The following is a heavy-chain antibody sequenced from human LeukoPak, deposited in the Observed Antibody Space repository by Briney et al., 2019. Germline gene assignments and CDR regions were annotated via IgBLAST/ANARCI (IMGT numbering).Heavy chain of an antibody. CDR2: IYYSWDT. CDR1: GGSISSSSYY. V-gene: IGHV4-39*01. Sequence: SETLSLTCTVSGGSISSSSYYWGWIRQPPGKGLEWIGSIYYSWDTYYNPSLKSRVTISVDTSKNQFSLKLSSVTAADTAVYYCASATHTAMVLIGDWFDPWGRGTLVTVSP. D-gene: IGHD5-18*01. CDR3: ASATHTAMVLIGDWFDP. J-gene: IGHJ5*02.